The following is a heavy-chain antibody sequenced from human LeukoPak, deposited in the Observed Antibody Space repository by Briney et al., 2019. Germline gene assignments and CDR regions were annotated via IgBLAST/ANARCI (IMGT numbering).Heavy chain of an antibody. V-gene: IGHV2-5*02. D-gene: IGHD1-26*01. J-gene: IGHJ5*02. CDR2: IYWDDDK. CDR3: ARYLNSGSYL. Sequence: SGPTLVNPTQTLTLTRTFSGFSLSTSGVGVGWIRQPPGKALEWLALIYWDDDKRYSPSLKSRLNITKDTSKNQVVLTMTSMDPVDTATYYCARYLNSGSYLWGQGTLVTVSS. CDR1: GFSLSTSGVG.